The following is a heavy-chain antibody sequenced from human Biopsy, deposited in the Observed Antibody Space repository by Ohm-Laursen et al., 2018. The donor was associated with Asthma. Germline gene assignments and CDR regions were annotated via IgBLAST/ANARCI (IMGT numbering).Heavy chain of an antibody. J-gene: IGHJ6*02. CDR1: GFTFSNYG. CDR3: ARERAGVLGSYNGMDF. V-gene: IGHV3-30*03. CDR2: VTYDGISQ. D-gene: IGHD2-8*01. Sequence: SLRLSCTATGFTFSNYGMHWVRQVAGKGLDWVAVVTYDGISQYYAESVKGRFTISRDNSRNTLNLQMNSVRPDDTAVYFCARERAGVLGSYNGMDFWGPGTTVSVSS.